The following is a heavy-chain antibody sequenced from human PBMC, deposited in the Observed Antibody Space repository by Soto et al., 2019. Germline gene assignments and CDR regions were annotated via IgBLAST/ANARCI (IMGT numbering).Heavy chain of an antibody. CDR3: AKTYSSGRGAFDV. V-gene: IGHV3-48*01. D-gene: IGHD6-19*01. J-gene: IGHJ3*01. CDR2: ISSGSSTI. Sequence: ALSLSCAASGFTFSSYSMNWVRQAPGKGLEWVSYISSGSSTIYYADSVKGRFTISRDNAQNSLYLQMNSLRAEDTAVYYCAKTYSSGRGAFDVWGQGTMATVSS. CDR1: GFTFSSYS.